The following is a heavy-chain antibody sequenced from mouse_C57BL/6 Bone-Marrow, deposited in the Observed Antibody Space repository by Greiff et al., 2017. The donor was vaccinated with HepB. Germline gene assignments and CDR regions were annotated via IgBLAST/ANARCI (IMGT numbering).Heavy chain of an antibody. CDR1: GYTFTDYE. CDR3: TRCVPDY. J-gene: IGHJ2*01. V-gene: IGHV1-15*01. Sequence: QVQLKESGAELVRPGASVTLSCKASGYTFTDYEMHWVKQTPVHGLEWIGAIDPETGGTAYNQKFKGKAILTADKSSSTAYMELRSLTSEDSAVYYCTRCVPDYWGQGTTLTVSS. CDR2: IDPETGGT.